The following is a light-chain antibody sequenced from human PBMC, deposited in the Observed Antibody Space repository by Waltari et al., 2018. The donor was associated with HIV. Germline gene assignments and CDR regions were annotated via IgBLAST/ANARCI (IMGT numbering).Light chain of an antibody. Sequence: QSALTQPASVSGSPGQSITISCTGTSSDVGGYNLVSWYQQHPGKAPKLMIYEVSKRPLGVSNGFSVSKSGNTASLTISGLQAEDEADYYCCAYAGSTTYVIFGGGTKLTVL. CDR3: CAYAGSTTYVI. CDR1: SSDVGGYNL. V-gene: IGLV2-23*02. J-gene: IGLJ2*01. CDR2: EVS.